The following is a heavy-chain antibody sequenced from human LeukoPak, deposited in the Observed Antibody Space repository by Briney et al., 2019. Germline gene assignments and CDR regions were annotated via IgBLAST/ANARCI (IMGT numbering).Heavy chain of an antibody. D-gene: IGHD2-8*01. CDR1: GGSISSYY. CDR3: ARVGPPGYWTNGVWFYFDD. V-gene: IGHV4-59*01. CDR2: IYYSGST. Sequence: SETPSLTCTVSGGSISSYYWSWIRQPPGKGLEWIGYIYYSGSTNYNPSLKSRVTISVDTSKNQFYLKLSSVTAADTAVYYCARVGPPGYWTNGVWFYFDDWGQGTLVTVSS. J-gene: IGHJ4*02.